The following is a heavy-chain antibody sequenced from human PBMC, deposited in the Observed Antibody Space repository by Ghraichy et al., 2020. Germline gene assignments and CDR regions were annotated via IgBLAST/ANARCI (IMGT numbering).Heavy chain of an antibody. V-gene: IGHV3-23*01. CDR1: GFTFSNYA. Sequence: GSLNISCAASGFTFSNYAMSWVRQAPGKGLEWVSTVSGRGGSTYSADSVKGRFTISRDNSKNTLYLQVNSLRAEDTAVYYCAKCPDLSTSSFADYWGQGTLVTVSS. CDR2: VSGRGGST. D-gene: IGHD6-13*01. CDR3: AKCPDLSTSSFADY. J-gene: IGHJ4*02.